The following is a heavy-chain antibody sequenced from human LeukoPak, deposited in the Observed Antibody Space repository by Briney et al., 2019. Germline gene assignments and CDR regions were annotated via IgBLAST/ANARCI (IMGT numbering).Heavy chain of an antibody. V-gene: IGHV4-39*07. J-gene: IGHJ3*02. Sequence: PSETLSLTCTVSGGSISSSNYYWGWIRQPPGKGLEWIGTIYYSGSTYYNPSLKSRVTISVDTSKNQFSLKLSSVTAADTAVYYCAREQPPPMVTYAFDIWGQGTMVTVSS. CDR3: AREQPPPMVTYAFDI. CDR2: IYYSGST. D-gene: IGHD3-10*01. CDR1: GGSISSSNYY.